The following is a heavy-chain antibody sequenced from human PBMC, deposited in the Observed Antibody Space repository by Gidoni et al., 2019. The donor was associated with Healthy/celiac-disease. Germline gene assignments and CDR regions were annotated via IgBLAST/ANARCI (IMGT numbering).Heavy chain of an antibody. CDR1: GFTFSSYA. CDR3: AKDSIRWLPNFDY. V-gene: IGHV3-23*01. Sequence: EVQLLESGGGLVQPGGSLRLSCAASGFTFSSYAMSCVRQAPGTVLEWVSAIIGSGGSTDYADSVKGRFTISRDNSKNTLYLQMNSLRAEDTAVYYCAKDSIRWLPNFDYWGQGTLVTVSS. J-gene: IGHJ4*02. CDR2: IIGSGGST. D-gene: IGHD6-19*01.